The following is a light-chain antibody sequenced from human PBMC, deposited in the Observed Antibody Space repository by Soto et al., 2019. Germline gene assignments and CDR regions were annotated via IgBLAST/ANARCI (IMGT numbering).Light chain of an antibody. Sequence: DIQMTQSPSSLSASVGDRVTITCRASQSISDSLNWYQHKPGTAPKLLIYAASSLQSGVPSRFSGGGSGTDFTLTISSLQPEDFVTYFCQQSFSFPATFGGGTKVESK. CDR2: AAS. CDR3: QQSFSFPAT. J-gene: IGKJ4*01. V-gene: IGKV1-39*01. CDR1: QSISDS.